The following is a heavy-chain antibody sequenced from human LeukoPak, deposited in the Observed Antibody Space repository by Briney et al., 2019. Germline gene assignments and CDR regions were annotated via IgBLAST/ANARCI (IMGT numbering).Heavy chain of an antibody. CDR2: IKQDGSEK. CDR1: GDTFSSNR. J-gene: IGHJ4*02. D-gene: IGHD2-21*01. Sequence: GGALRLSCAAPGDTFSSNRMRWGCETPGKGRGRGANIKQDGSEKYYVDSVKGRFTISRDNAKNSLYLQMNSLRAEDTAVYYCARDCTICGGAPDYWGQGTLVTVSS. V-gene: IGHV3-7*01. CDR3: ARDCTICGGAPDY.